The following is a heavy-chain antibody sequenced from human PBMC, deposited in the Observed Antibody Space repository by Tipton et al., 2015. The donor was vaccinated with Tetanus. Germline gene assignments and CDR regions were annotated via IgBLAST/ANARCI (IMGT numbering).Heavy chain of an antibody. J-gene: IGHJ6*02. D-gene: IGHD2-2*03. Sequence: TLSLTCTVSGGSISSPNYYWGWIRQPPGKGMEWIGSVYYSGSTYYNPSLKSRVTLSVDTSKNQFSLQLAFVTAADTDIYYCARGRMDAFFSHGLDVWGPGTTVTVSS. V-gene: IGHV4-39*07. CDR1: GGSISSPNYY. CDR2: VYYSGST. CDR3: ARGRMDAFFSHGLDV.